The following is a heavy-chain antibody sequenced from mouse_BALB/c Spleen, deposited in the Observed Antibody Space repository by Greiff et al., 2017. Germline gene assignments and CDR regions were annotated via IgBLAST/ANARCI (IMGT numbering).Heavy chain of an antibody. CDR3: ARGGITTGLYAMDY. CDR1: GFTFSDYY. D-gene: IGHD2-4*01. CDR2: ISDGGSYT. J-gene: IGHJ4*01. V-gene: IGHV5-4*02. Sequence: EVMLVESGGGLVKPGGSLKLSCAASGFTFSDYYMYWVRQTPEKRLEWVATISDGGSYTYYPDSVKGRFTISRDNAKNNLYLQMSSLKSEDTAMYYCARGGITTGLYAMDYWGQGTSVTVSS.